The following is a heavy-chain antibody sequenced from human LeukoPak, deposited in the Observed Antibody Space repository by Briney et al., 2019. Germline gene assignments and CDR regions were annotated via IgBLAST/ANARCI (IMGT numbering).Heavy chain of an antibody. CDR2: HDSSGST. V-gene: IGHV4-39*01. D-gene: IGHD4-23*01. J-gene: IGHJ6*03. CDR3: SRSHDYGGLYFYYYMDV. CDR1: GGSISSRSDY. Sequence: PAETLSLTCTVSGGSISSRSDYWGWIRQTPGKGLEWIGHHDSSGSTYYNPSLKSRVTISVGTSKNQFSLNLRSVTAADTAIYFCSRSHDYGGLYFYYYMDVWGKGTTVTVSS.